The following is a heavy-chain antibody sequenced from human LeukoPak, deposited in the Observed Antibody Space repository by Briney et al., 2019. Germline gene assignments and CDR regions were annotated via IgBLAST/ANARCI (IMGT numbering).Heavy chain of an antibody. CDR3: ARESAARQVGLVTAFDI. CDR2: INPNSGGT. Sequence: ASVKVSCKASGYTFTGYYMHWVRQAPGQGLEWMGWINPNSGGTNYAQKFQGRVTMTRDTSISTAHMELSRLRSDDTAVYYCARESAARQVGLVTAFDIWGQGTMVTVSS. CDR1: GYTFTGYY. J-gene: IGHJ3*02. D-gene: IGHD6-6*01. V-gene: IGHV1-2*02.